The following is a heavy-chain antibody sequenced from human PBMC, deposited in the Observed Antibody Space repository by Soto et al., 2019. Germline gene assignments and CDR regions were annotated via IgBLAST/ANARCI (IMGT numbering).Heavy chain of an antibody. CDR3: ARAQSYITSSVPRDY. Sequence: EVQLVESGGGLVQPGGSLRLSCAASGFTFNSYDMHWVRQGTGTGLEWVSVIGTAGDIYYAGYVKGRFTIYRENAQNSLHLQMNSLGAEDTAVYYCARAQSYITSSVPRDYWGQGTLVTVSS. CDR1: GFTFNSYD. V-gene: IGHV3-13*01. D-gene: IGHD6-6*01. CDR2: IGTAGDI. J-gene: IGHJ4*02.